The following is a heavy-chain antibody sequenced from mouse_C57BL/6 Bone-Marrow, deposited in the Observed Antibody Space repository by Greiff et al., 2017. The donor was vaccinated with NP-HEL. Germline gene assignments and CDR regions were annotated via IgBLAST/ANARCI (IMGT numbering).Heavy chain of an antibody. D-gene: IGHD2-1*01. CDR3: ARHEERGYGNYGYFDV. CDR1: GYTFTEYT. V-gene: IGHV1-62-2*01. J-gene: IGHJ1*03. CDR2: FYPGSGSI. Sequence: QVQLQQSGAELVKPGASVKLSCKASGYTFTEYTIHWVKQRSGQGLEWIGWFYPGSGSIKYNEKFKDKATLTADKSSSTVYMELSRLTSEDSAVYFYARHEERGYGNYGYFDVWGTGTTVTVSS.